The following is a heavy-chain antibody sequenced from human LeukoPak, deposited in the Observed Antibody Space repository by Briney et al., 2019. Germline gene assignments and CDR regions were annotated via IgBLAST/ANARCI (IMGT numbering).Heavy chain of an antibody. J-gene: IGHJ4*02. D-gene: IGHD6-13*01. CDR1: GGSISSYY. V-gene: IGHV4-59*01. Sequence: SETLSLTCTVSGGSISSYYWSWIRQPPGKGLEWIGYNYYSGSTNYNPSLKSRVTISVDTSKNQFSLKLSSVTAADTAVYYCARGRRTAGQQLVRWLWYFDYWGQGTLVTVSS. CDR2: NYYSGST. CDR3: ARGRRTAGQQLVRWLWYFDY.